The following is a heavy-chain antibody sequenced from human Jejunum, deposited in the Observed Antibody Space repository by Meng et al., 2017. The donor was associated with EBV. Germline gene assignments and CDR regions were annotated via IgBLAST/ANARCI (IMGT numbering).Heavy chain of an antibody. Sequence: QGRLWKSGAEGKEPGASVKVSCKASGYTFNSYAIHWVRQAPGQRLEWMGWIHTDNGGTKYSQEFQDRVTITRDTSASTAYMEISSLRSEDTAVYYCVKKGTRLTTHGYHFDYWGQGTLVTVSS. D-gene: IGHD2-15*01. CDR3: VKKGTRLTTHGYHFDY. V-gene: IGHV1-3*04. J-gene: IGHJ4*02. CDR2: IHTDNGGT. CDR1: GYTFNSYA.